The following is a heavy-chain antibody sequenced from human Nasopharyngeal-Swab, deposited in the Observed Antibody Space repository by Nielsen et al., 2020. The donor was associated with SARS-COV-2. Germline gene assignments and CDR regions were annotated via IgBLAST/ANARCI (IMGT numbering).Heavy chain of an antibody. V-gene: IGHV3-15*01. Sequence: VRQAPGKGLEWVGRIKSKTDGGTTDYAAPVKGRFTISRDDSKNTLYLQMNSLKTEDTAVYYCTRAAYTGRKFGEFYYWGQGTLVTVSS. D-gene: IGHD3-10*01. J-gene: IGHJ4*02. CDR2: IKSKTDGGTT. CDR3: TRAAYTGRKFGEFYY.